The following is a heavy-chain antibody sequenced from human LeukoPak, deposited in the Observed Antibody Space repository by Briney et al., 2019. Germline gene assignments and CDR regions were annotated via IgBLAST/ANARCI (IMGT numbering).Heavy chain of an antibody. CDR1: GFTLSSYA. V-gene: IGHV3-23*01. Sequence: PGGSLRLSCAASGFTLSSYATSWVRQAPGKGLEWVSAISASGADTYYADSVKGRFTISRDTSKNTVYLQMNSLRDEDTAVYYCAKQLDSGNYYPTGDDCWGQGTLVTFSS. CDR2: ISASGADT. J-gene: IGHJ4*02. CDR3: AKQLDSGNYYPTGDDC. D-gene: IGHD3-10*01.